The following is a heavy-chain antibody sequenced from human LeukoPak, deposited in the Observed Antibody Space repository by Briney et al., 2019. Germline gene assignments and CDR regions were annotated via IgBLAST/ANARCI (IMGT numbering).Heavy chain of an antibody. CDR2: IYYSGST. CDR3: ARGDYRAGDLVVVPAAMGFDY. J-gene: IGHJ4*02. Sequence: SETLSLTCTVSGGSISSYYWSWIRQPPGKGLEWIGYIYYSGSTNYNPSLKSRVTISVDTSKNQFSLKLSSVTAADTAVYYCARGDYRAGDLVVVPAAMGFDYWGQGTLVTVSS. D-gene: IGHD2-2*01. V-gene: IGHV4-59*01. CDR1: GGSISSYY.